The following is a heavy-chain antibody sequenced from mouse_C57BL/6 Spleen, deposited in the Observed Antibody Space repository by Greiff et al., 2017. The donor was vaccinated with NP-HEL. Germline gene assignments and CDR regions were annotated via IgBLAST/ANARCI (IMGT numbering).Heavy chain of an antibody. CDR2: IYPGDGDT. D-gene: IGHD5-1-1*01. J-gene: IGHJ3*01. Sequence: QVQLQQSGPELVKPGASVKISCKASGYAFSSSWMNWVKQRPGQGLEWIGRIYPGDGDTNYNGKFTGKATLTADKSSSTAYMQRSSLTSVDSAVYFCARPPSYPERAWFAYWGQGTLVTVSA. V-gene: IGHV1-82*01. CDR3: ARPPSYPERAWFAY. CDR1: GYAFSSSW.